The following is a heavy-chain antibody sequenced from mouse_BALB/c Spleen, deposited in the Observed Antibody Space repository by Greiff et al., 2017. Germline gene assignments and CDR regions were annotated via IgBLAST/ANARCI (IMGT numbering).Heavy chain of an antibody. CDR2: ISSGGGNT. V-gene: IGHV5-9*03. CDR1: GFTFSSYT. D-gene: IGHD2-10*02. CDR3: ARCGYGNYEAWFAY. J-gene: IGHJ3*01. Sequence: EVMLVESGGGLVKPGGSLKLSCAASGFTFSSYTMSWVRQTPEKRLEWVATISSGGGNTYYPDSVKGRFTISRDNAKNNLYLQMSSLRSEDTALYYCARCGYGNYEAWFAYWGQGTLVTVSA.